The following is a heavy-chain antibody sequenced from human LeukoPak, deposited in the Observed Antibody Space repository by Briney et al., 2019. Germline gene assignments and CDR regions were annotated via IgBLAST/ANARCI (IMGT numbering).Heavy chain of an antibody. J-gene: IGHJ4*02. CDR2: IIPIFGTA. CDR3: ARTIAVAGSYYFDY. D-gene: IGHD6-19*01. CDR1: GYIFTAYY. V-gene: IGHV1-69*06. Sequence: PGASVKVSCKASGYIFTAYYLHWVRQAPGQGLEWMGGIIPIFGTANYAQKFQGRVTITADKSTSTAYMELSSLRSEDTAVYYCARTIAVAGSYYFDYWGQGTLVTVSS.